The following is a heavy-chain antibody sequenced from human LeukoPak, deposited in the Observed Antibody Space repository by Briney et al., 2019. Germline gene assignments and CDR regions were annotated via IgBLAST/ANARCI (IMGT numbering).Heavy chain of an antibody. CDR1: GGSISTHS. CDR2: IKNNGGN. Sequence: SETLSLTCTVSGGSISTHSWNWIRQSPGQGLEWIGYIKNNGGNYNNPSLMGRVTISLDTSKNQFSLKLTSVTAADTAVYYCARDAGGTWFDPWGQGTLVTVSS. J-gene: IGHJ5*02. V-gene: IGHV4-59*11. CDR3: ARDAGGTWFDP.